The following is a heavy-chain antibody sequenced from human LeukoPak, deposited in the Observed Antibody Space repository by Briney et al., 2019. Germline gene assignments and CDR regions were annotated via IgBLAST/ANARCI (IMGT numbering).Heavy chain of an antibody. CDR1: GFTFSSYW. J-gene: IGHJ3*02. CDR2: IYSGGST. Sequence: PGGSLRLSCAASGFTFSSYWMHWVRQAPGKGLEWVSVIYSGGSTYYADSVKGRFTISRDNSKNTLYLQMNSLRAEDTAVYYCARVGGRAFDIWGQGTMVTVSS. CDR3: ARVGGRAFDI. V-gene: IGHV3-66*01.